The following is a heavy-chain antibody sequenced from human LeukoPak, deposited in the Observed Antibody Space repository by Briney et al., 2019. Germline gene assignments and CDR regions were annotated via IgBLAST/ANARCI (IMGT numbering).Heavy chain of an antibody. Sequence: GGSLRLSCAASGFTFSSYGMHWVRQAPGKGLEWVAVISYDGSNKYYADSVKGRFTISRDNSKNALYLQMNSLRAEDTAVYYCAKDPSITMVRGVTADWGQGTLVTVSS. V-gene: IGHV3-30*18. J-gene: IGHJ4*02. CDR2: ISYDGSNK. D-gene: IGHD3-10*01. CDR1: GFTFSSYG. CDR3: AKDPSITMVRGVTAD.